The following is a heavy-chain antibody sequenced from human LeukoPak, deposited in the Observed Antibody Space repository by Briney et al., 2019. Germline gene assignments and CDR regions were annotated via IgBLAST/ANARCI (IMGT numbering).Heavy chain of an antibody. CDR3: ARDFGYCSGGSCYAHYYYYYMDV. D-gene: IGHD2-15*01. CDR2: INPTGGST. Sequence: ASVKVSCKASGYTFTSYYMHWVRQAPGQGLEWMGLINPTGGSTGYAQKFQGRVTMTRDMSTSTDYMELSSLRSEDTAVYYCARDFGYCSGGSCYAHYYYYYMDVWGKGTTVTVSS. J-gene: IGHJ6*03. V-gene: IGHV1-46*01. CDR1: GYTFTSYY.